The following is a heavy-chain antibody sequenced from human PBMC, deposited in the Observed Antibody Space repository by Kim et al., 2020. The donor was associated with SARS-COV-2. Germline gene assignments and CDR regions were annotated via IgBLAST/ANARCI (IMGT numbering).Heavy chain of an antibody. CDR2: INEDGSDT. Sequence: GGSLRLSCAASGFTFSNYWMTWFRQAPGKGLQWVASINEDGSDTHFAASVKGRFTVSRDNAGNSLYLQMNSLNAEDTAVYYCVRGSVAIPVTDYCGQGTL. CDR3: VRGSVAIPVTDY. CDR1: GFTFSNYW. V-gene: IGHV3-7*03. J-gene: IGHJ4*02. D-gene: IGHD3-10*01.